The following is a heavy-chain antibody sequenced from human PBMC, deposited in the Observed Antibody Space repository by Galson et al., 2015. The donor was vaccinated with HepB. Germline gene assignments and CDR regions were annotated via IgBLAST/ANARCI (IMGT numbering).Heavy chain of an antibody. CDR1: GFTFSSYG. D-gene: IGHD7-27*01. J-gene: IGHJ6*03. CDR3: ARDFLGTDYYYYYMDV. CDR2: IRYDGSNK. V-gene: IGHV3-30*02. Sequence: SLRLSCAASGFTFSSYGMHWVRQAPGKGLEWVAFIRYDGSNKYYADSVKGRFTISRDNSKNTLYLQMNSLRAEDTAVYYCARDFLGTDYYYYYMDVWGKGTTVTVSS.